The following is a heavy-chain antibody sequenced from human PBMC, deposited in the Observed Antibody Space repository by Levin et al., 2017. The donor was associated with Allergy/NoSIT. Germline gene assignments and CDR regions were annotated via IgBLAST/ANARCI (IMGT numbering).Heavy chain of an antibody. J-gene: IGHJ6*03. V-gene: IGHV4-31*03. CDR3: ARATTYFGRSLYYYYMDV. Sequence: LRLSCIVSGGSITSGRYYWTWIRQHPGKGLELIGYIHDSGNTYYNPSLERRVDISIERSKNHLSLRLSSVTVADTAVYHCARATTYFGRSLYYYYMDVWGKGTTVTVS. CDR2: IHDSGNT. CDR1: GGSITSGRYY. D-gene: IGHD1-1*01.